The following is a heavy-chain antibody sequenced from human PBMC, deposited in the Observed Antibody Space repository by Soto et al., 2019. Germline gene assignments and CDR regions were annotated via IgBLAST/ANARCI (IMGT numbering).Heavy chain of an antibody. CDR1: GFTFSSYA. J-gene: IGHJ6*02. Sequence: QVQLVESGGGVVQPGRSLRLSCAASGFTFSSYAMHWVRQAPGKGLEWVAVISYDGSNKYYADSVKGRFTISRDNSKNTLYLQMNSLRAEDTAVYYCARMGPYDILTGQYYYGMHVWGQGTTVTVSS. CDR2: ISYDGSNK. V-gene: IGHV3-30-3*01. D-gene: IGHD3-9*01. CDR3: ARMGPYDILTGQYYYGMHV.